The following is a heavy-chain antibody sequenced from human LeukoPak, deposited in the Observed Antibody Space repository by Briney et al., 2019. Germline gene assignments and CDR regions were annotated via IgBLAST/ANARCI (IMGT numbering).Heavy chain of an antibody. CDR1: GYTFTSYD. CDR2: MNPNSGNT. Sequence: ASVKVSCKASGYTFTSYDINWVRQATGQGLEWMGWMNPNSGNTGYAQKFQGRVTMTRNTSISTAYMELRSLRSEDTAVYYCARGGYYGSGSYYNPSPYYMDVWGKGTTVTVSS. CDR3: ARGGYYGSGSYYNPSPYYMDV. J-gene: IGHJ6*03. V-gene: IGHV1-8*01. D-gene: IGHD3-10*01.